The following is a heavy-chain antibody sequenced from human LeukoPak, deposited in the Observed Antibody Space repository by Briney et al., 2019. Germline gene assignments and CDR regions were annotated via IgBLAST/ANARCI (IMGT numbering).Heavy chain of an antibody. D-gene: IGHD6-13*01. J-gene: IGHJ4*02. Sequence: GGSLRLSCAASGFTFSNYGIHWVRQAPGKGLERVAFIRYDGSDKYYADSVKGRFTISRDSSKNTVYLQMNSLRDEDTAVYYCAKAPYRGGSSWTEFDYWGQGTLVTVSS. CDR1: GFTFSNYG. CDR3: AKAPYRGGSSWTEFDY. CDR2: IRYDGSDK. V-gene: IGHV3-30*02.